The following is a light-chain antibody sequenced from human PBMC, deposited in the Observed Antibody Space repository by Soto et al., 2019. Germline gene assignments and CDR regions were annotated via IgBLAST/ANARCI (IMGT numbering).Light chain of an antibody. CDR3: HKYAYAPWT. J-gene: IGKJ1*01. CDR2: NAS. Sequence: EIVLTQSPATLSLSPGETATLSCRASPSVTNFLAWYQQKPGQAPRLVIYNASNRASGIPDRFSGSGSGTDFNLTISRLEPEDFAVYYCHKYAYAPWTFGQGTKVDIK. V-gene: IGKV3-20*01. CDR1: PSVTNF.